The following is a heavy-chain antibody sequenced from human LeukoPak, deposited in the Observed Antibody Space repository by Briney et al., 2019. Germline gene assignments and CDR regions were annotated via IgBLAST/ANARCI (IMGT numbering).Heavy chain of an antibody. CDR3: ASTLLTYYYDSSGYYYFDY. CDR2: INHSGST. Sequence: SETLSLTCAVYGGSFSGYYWSWIRQPPGKGLEWIGEINHSGSTNYNPSLKSRVTISVDTSKNQFSLKLSSVTAADTAVYYCASTLLTYYYDSSGYYYFDYWGQGTLVTVSS. CDR1: GGSFSGYY. V-gene: IGHV4-34*01. J-gene: IGHJ4*02. D-gene: IGHD3-22*01.